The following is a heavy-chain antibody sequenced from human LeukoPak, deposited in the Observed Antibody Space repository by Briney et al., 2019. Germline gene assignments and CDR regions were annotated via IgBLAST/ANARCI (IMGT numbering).Heavy chain of an antibody. CDR1: GGSISSLY. Sequence: SETLSLTCSVSGGSISSLYWSWIRQPPGKGLEWIGYIYYTGSTNYNPSLKSRVTMFVDMSKNQFSLSLSSVTATDTAEYFCARHQMRYSYGTLFDYWGQGTLVTVSS. V-gene: IGHV4-59*08. CDR3: ARHQMRYSYGTLFDY. D-gene: IGHD5-18*01. J-gene: IGHJ4*02. CDR2: IYYTGST.